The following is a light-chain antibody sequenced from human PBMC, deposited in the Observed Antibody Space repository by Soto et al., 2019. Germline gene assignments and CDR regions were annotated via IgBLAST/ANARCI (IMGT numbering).Light chain of an antibody. J-gene: IGKJ3*01. Sequence: ESVLAQSPGTLSLSPGERATLSCRASQSVSSNHLAWYQQKPGQAPRLLIYGASTRATGIPDRFSGSGSGTDFTLTISRLEPEDSAVYYYQQYNEWPFTFGPGTKVDIK. V-gene: IGKV3-20*01. CDR2: GAS. CDR3: QQYNEWPFT. CDR1: QSVSSNH.